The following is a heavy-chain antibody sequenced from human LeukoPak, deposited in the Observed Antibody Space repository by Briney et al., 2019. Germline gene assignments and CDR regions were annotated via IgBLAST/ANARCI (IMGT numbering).Heavy chain of an antibody. V-gene: IGHV1-69*04. CDR2: IIPILGIA. CDR3: ARGRSRGYYYFDY. Sequence: GSSVKVSCKASGGTFSSYAMSWVRQAPGQGLEWMGRIIPILGIANYAQKFQGRVTITADKSTSTAYMELSSLRSEDTAVYYCARGRSRGYYYFDYWGQGTLVTVPS. CDR1: GGTFSSYA. J-gene: IGHJ4*02. D-gene: IGHD3-22*01.